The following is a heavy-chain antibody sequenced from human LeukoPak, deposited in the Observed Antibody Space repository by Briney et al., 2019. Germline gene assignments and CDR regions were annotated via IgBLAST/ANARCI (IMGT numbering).Heavy chain of an antibody. CDR3: AREQRLASIAVAGTWNWFDP. CDR2: IYTSGST. D-gene: IGHD6-19*01. J-gene: IGHJ5*02. V-gene: IGHV4-4*07. Sequence: SETPSLTCTVSGGSISSYYWSWIRQPAGKGLEWIGRIYTSGSTNYNPSLKSRVTMSVDTSKNQFSLKLSSVTAADTAVYYCAREQRLASIAVAGTWNWFDPWGQGTLVTVSS. CDR1: GGSISSYY.